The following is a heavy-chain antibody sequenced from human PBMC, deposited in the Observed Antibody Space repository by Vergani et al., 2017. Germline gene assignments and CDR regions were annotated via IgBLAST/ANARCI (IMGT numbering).Heavy chain of an antibody. V-gene: IGHV3-30*04. CDR1: GFTFSSYA. J-gene: IGHJ6*03. Sequence: QVQLVESGGGVVQPGRSLRLSCAASGFTFSSYAMHWVRQAPGKGLEWVAVISYDGSNKYYADSVKGRFTISRDNSKNTLYLQMNSLRAEDTAVYYCARGSYSTGYYMDVGGKGTTVTVSS. CDR3: ARGSYSTGYYMDV. CDR2: ISYDGSNK. D-gene: IGHD2-21*01.